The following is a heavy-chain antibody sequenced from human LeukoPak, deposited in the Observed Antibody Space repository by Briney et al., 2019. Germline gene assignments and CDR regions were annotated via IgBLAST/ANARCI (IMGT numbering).Heavy chain of an antibody. D-gene: IGHD5-12*01. V-gene: IGHV3-23*01. Sequence: GGSLRLSCAASGFTSSSNAMGWVRQAPGKGLEWVSAISPGGSPYYADSVKGRLTISRDNSKNTLYLQMNSLRAEDTAVYYCVKRELYIVATTWGQGTLVTVSS. CDR1: GFTSSSNA. CDR2: ISPGGSP. CDR3: VKRELYIVATT. J-gene: IGHJ5*02.